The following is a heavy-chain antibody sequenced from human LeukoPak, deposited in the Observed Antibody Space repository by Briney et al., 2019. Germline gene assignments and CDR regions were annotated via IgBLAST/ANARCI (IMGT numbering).Heavy chain of an antibody. V-gene: IGHV3-30*02. D-gene: IGHD3-10*01. Sequence: GGSLRLSCAASGFTFSSYGMHWVRQAPGKGLEWVAFIRYDGSNKYYADSVKGRFTISRDNSKNTLYLQMNSLRAEDTAVYYCAEGLTLNFISYYFDYWGQGTLVTVSS. CDR3: AEGLTLNFISYYFDY. CDR1: GFTFSSYG. CDR2: IRYDGSNK. J-gene: IGHJ4*02.